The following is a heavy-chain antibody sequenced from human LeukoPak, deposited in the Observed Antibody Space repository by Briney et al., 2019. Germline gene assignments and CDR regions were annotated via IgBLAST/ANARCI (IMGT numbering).Heavy chain of an antibody. J-gene: IGHJ2*01. Sequence: GGSLRLSCAASGFTFSSYTMNWVRQAPGKGLEWVSSISSSSTYIYYADSVKGRFTISRDNAKNSLYLQMNSLRAEDTAVYYCAREDYYGSGSPWYFDLWGRGTLVTVSS. CDR2: ISSSSTYI. D-gene: IGHD3-10*01. CDR1: GFTFSSYT. CDR3: AREDYYGSGSPWYFDL. V-gene: IGHV3-21*01.